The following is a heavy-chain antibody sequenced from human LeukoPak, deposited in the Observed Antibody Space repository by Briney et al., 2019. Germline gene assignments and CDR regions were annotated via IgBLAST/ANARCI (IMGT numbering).Heavy chain of an antibody. D-gene: IGHD2/OR15-2a*01. CDR1: GGSIKTYY. Sequence: PSETLSLTCTVSGGSIKTYYWSWIRQPPGKGLEWIGYIYDSGITTYNPFLKSRVTLSVDTSKNQFSLKLSSVTAADTAMYYCARATNVGYFYYYGVDVWGQGTTVTVSS. CDR3: ARATNVGYFYYYGVDV. CDR2: IYDSGIT. J-gene: IGHJ6*02. V-gene: IGHV4-59*01.